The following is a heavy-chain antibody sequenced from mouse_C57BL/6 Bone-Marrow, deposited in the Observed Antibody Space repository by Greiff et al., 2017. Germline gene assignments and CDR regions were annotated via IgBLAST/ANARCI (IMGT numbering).Heavy chain of an antibody. J-gene: IGHJ4*01. V-gene: IGHV1-53*01. CDR2: INPSNGGT. CDR1: GYTFTSYW. Sequence: QVQLQQPGTELVKPGASVKLSCKASGYTFTSYWMHWVKQRPGQGLEWIGNINPSNGGTNYNEKFKSKATLTVDKSSSTAYMQLGSLTSEDSAVYYCVRGSSYVYYAMDYWGQGTSVTVSS. CDR3: VRGSSYVYYAMDY. D-gene: IGHD1-1*01.